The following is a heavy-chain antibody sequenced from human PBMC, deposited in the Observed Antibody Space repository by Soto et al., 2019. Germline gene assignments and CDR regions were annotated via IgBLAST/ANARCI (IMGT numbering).Heavy chain of an antibody. J-gene: IGHJ6*02. CDR3: ARSPTRGYSYGYAERRYYGMDV. Sequence: SVKVSCKASGGTFSSYAISWVRQAPGQGLEWMGGIIPIFGTANYAQKFQGRVTITADESTSTAYMELSSLRSEDTAVYYCARSPTRGYSYGYAERRYYGMDVWGQGTTVTVSS. D-gene: IGHD5-18*01. CDR1: GGTFSSYA. CDR2: IIPIFGTA. V-gene: IGHV1-69*13.